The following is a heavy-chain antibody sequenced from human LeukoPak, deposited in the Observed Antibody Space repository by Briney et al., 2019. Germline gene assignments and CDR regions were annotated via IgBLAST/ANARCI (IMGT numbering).Heavy chain of an antibody. V-gene: IGHV1-69*01. J-gene: IGHJ5*02. CDR1: GGTFSSYA. CDR2: NIPIFGTA. CDR3: ARGLLTAYGSGSYGDWFDP. D-gene: IGHD3-10*01. Sequence: GASVKVSCKASGGTFSSYAISWVRQAPGQGLEWMGGNIPIFGTANYAQKFQGRVTITADESTSTAYMELSSLRSEDTAVYYCARGLLTAYGSGSYGDWFDPWGQGTLVTVSS.